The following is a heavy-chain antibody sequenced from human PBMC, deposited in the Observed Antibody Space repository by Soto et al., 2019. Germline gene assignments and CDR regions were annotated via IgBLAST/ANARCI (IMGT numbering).Heavy chain of an antibody. CDR2: IKQDGSEK. D-gene: IGHD6-19*01. V-gene: IGHV3-7*05. CDR3: ASSPYSSGWYYYFDY. J-gene: IGHJ4*02. CDR1: GFTFSSYL. Sequence: GGFLRLSCAASGFTFSSYLMSWVRQAPGKGLEWVANIKQDGSEKYYVDSVKGRFTISRDNAKNSLYLQMNSLRAEDTAVYYCASSPYSSGWYYYFDYWGQGTLVTVS.